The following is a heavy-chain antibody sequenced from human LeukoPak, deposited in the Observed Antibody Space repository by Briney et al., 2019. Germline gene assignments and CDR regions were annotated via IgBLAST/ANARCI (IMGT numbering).Heavy chain of an antibody. V-gene: IGHV3-23*01. CDR2: LSGSGGST. Sequence: GGSLRLSCAASGFTFSSHAMSWVRQAPGKGLEWVSALSGSGGSTSYADSVKGRFTISRDNSKNTLYLQMSSLRAEDTAVYYCASSPSGWYNFDYWGQGTLVTVSS. CDR1: GFTFSSHA. J-gene: IGHJ4*02. D-gene: IGHD6-19*01. CDR3: ASSPSGWYNFDY.